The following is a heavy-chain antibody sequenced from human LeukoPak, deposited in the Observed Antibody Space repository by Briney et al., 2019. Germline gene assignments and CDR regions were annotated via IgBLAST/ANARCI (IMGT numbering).Heavy chain of an antibody. CDR3: ARASRVANYDILTGYYYY. J-gene: IGHJ4*02. Sequence: SVKVSCKASGGTFSIYAISWVRQAPGQGGEWMGGIIPIFGSANYAQKFQGRVTITADKSTSTAYMELSSLRFEDTAVYYCARASRVANYDILTGYYYYWGQGTLVTVSS. CDR1: GGTFSIYA. CDR2: IIPIFGSA. V-gene: IGHV1-69*06. D-gene: IGHD3-9*01.